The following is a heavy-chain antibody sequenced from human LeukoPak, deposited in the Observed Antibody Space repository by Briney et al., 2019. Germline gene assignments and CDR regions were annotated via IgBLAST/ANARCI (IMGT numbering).Heavy chain of an antibody. CDR2: IYTSGST. V-gene: IGHV4-61*02. Sequence: SETLSLTCTVSGGSISSDNYWWSWIRQPAGKGLEWIGRIYTSGSTNYNPSLKSRVTISVDTSKNQFSLKLSSVTAADTAVYYCARGPNYWGQGTLVTVSS. J-gene: IGHJ4*02. CDR3: ARGPNY. CDR1: GGSISSDNYW.